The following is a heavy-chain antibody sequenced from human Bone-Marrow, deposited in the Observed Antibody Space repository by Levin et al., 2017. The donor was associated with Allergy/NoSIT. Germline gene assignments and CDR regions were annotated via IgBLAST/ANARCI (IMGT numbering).Heavy chain of an antibody. D-gene: IGHD3-22*01. V-gene: IGHV4-30-4*01. J-gene: IGHJ5*02. CDR2: IYYSGNT. CDR3: ARYTYYYDSSGYRITWFDP. Sequence: SETLSLTCTVSGGSISSGDYSWSWIRQPPGKGLEWMGYIYYSGNTYYNPSLESRITISLDTYKNQFSLKLSSVTAADTAVYYCARYTYYYDSSGYRITWFDPWGQGTLVTVSS. CDR1: GGSISSGDYS.